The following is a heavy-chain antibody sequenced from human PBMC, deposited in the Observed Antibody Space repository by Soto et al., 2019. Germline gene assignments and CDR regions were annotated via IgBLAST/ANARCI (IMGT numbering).Heavy chain of an antibody. J-gene: IGHJ5*02. D-gene: IGHD4-17*01. CDR2: IYYSGST. Sequence: SETLSLTCTVSGGSISSGDYYWSWIRQPPGKGLEWIGYIYYSGSTYYNPSLKSRVTISVDTSKNQFSLKLSSVTAADTAVCYCARVRTGDYRGFWFDPWGQGTLVTVSS. V-gene: IGHV4-30-4*01. CDR1: GGSISSGDYY. CDR3: ARVRTGDYRGFWFDP.